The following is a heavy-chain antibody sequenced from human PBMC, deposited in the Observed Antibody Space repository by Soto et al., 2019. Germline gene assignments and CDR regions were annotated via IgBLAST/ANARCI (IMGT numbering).Heavy chain of an antibody. J-gene: IGHJ5*02. CDR3: AKAGRFLEWSFDWFHP. D-gene: IGHD3-3*01. Sequence: GGSLRLSCAASVFTFDDYTMHWVRQSPGKCLEWVSLISWDGGSTYYADSVKGRFTISRDNSKNSLYLQMNSLRTEDTALYYCAKAGRFLEWSFDWFHPWGQGTLVTVSS. CDR1: VFTFDDYT. CDR2: ISWDGGST. V-gene: IGHV3-43*01.